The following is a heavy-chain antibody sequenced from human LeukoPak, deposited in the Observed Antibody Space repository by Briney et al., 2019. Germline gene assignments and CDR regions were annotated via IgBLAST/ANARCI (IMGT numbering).Heavy chain of an antibody. D-gene: IGHD2-15*01. J-gene: IGHJ5*02. Sequence: SETLSLTCTVSGGSISNFYWSWIRQPAGKGLEWIGRISTSGNTDYNPYLKSRVTISVDTSKNQFSLKLSSVTAADTAVYYCARAPEGYCSGGSCYSGWFDPWGQGTLVTVSS. CDR1: GGSISNFY. CDR3: ARAPEGYCSGGSCYSGWFDP. V-gene: IGHV4-4*07. CDR2: ISTSGNT.